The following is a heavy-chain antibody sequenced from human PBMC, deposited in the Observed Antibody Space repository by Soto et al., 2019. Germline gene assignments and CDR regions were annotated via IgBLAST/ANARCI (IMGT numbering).Heavy chain of an antibody. V-gene: IGHV2-5*02. CDR1: GFSRSTNGVG. D-gene: IGHD4-17*01. CDR3: AHVEATVTKV. CDR2: IYWDDDT. J-gene: IGHJ4*02. Sequence: QITLKESGPSLVKPTQTLTLTCTFSGFSRSTNGVGVGWIRQPPGKALEWLALIYWDDDTHYSPSLKSRLTITKDTSKNQVVLTMTNMDPVDTGTYYCAHVEATVTKVWGQGTLVTVSA.